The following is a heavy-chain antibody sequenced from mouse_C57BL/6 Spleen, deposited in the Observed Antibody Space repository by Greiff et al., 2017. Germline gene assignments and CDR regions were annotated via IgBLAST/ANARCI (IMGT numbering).Heavy chain of an antibody. CDR2: INPNYGTT. D-gene: IGHD1-1*01. Sequence: VQLKESGPELVKPGASVKISCKASGYSFTDYNMNWVKQSNGKSLEWIGVINPNYGTTSYNQKFKGKATLTVDQSSSTAYMQLNSLTSEDSAVYYCARSLITTVVGDYAMDYWGQGTSVTVSS. CDR1: GYSFTDYN. CDR3: ARSLITTVVGDYAMDY. V-gene: IGHV1-39*01. J-gene: IGHJ4*01.